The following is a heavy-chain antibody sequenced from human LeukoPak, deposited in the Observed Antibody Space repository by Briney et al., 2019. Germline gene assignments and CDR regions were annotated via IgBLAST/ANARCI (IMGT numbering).Heavy chain of an antibody. D-gene: IGHD1-14*01. Sequence: SETLSLTRTVSGGSISSYYWSWIRQPAGKGLEWIGRIYTSGSTNYNPSLKSRVTMSVDTSKNQFSLKLSSVTAADTAVYYRARDTYKFDAGYYFDYWGQGTLVTVSS. V-gene: IGHV4-4*07. CDR1: GGSISSYY. CDR2: IYTSGST. J-gene: IGHJ4*02. CDR3: ARDTYKFDAGYYFDY.